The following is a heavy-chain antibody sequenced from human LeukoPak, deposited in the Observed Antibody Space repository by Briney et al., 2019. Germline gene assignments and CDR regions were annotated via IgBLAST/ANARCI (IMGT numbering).Heavy chain of an antibody. J-gene: IGHJ6*03. V-gene: IGHV3-7*01. CDR2: IKQDGSEK. CDR1: GFTFSSYW. D-gene: IGHD3-10*01. CDR3: ARVDGSGSYYSYYYYYMDV. Sequence: PGGSLRLSCAASGFTFSSYWMSWVRQAPGKGLEWVANIKQDGSEKYYVDSVKGRFTISRDNAKNSLYLQMNSLRAEDTAVHYCARVDGSGSYYSYYYYYMDVWGKGTTVTVSS.